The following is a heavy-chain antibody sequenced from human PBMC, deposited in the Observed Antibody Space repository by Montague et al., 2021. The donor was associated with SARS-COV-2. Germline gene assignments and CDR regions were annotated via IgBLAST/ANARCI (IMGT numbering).Heavy chain of an antibody. CDR2: ISISGDKT. Sequence: SLRLSCAVSEFSFSTHAMSWVRQAPGKGLEWVSGISISGDKTYYADSVKGRFTISRDNSKNTVFLQMNSLRVDDTATYYCANEEVPNDYWGRGTLVTVSS. CDR1: EFSFSTHA. V-gene: IGHV3-23*01. CDR3: ANEEVPNDY. J-gene: IGHJ4*02.